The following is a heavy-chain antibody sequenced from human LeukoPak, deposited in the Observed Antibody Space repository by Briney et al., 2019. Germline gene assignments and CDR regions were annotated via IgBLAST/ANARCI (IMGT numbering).Heavy chain of an antibody. V-gene: IGHV3-23*01. CDR3: ANNGDYPYGMDV. CDR2: ISGSGGST. Sequence: GGSLRLSCAASGFTFSSYAMSRVLQAPGKGLEWVSAISGSGGSTYYADSVKGRFTISRDNSKNTLYLQMNSLRAEDTAVYYCANNGDYPYGMDVWGQGTTVTVSS. D-gene: IGHD4-17*01. CDR1: GFTFSSYA. J-gene: IGHJ6*02.